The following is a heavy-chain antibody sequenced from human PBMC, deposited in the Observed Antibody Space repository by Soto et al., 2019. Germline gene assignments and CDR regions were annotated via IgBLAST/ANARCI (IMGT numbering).Heavy chain of an antibody. CDR2: ISYDGSHK. V-gene: IGHV3-30*18. Sequence: PGGSLRLSCAASGFTFNTYGIHWVRQAPGKGLEWVSVISYDGSHKYYADSVKGRFTISRDNSKNTLYLQMNSLRAEDTAVYYCAKEPEIWTTSSGFDYWGQGTLVTVSS. CDR3: AKEPEIWTTSSGFDY. J-gene: IGHJ4*01. D-gene: IGHD2-2*01. CDR1: GFTFNTYG.